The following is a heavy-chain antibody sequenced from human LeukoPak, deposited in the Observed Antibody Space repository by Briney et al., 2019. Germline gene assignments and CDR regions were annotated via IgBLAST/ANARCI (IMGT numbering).Heavy chain of an antibody. Sequence: GGSLRLSCAGSGFTFSDFWMTWVRQTPGKGLEWVANIKEDGTEKNLVDSVKGRFTISRDNSKNTLYLQMNSLRAEDTAVYYCARDGLRIAVAGTYFDYWGQGTLVTVSS. CDR2: IKEDGTEK. J-gene: IGHJ4*02. V-gene: IGHV3-7*01. D-gene: IGHD6-19*01. CDR1: GFTFSDFW. CDR3: ARDGLRIAVAGTYFDY.